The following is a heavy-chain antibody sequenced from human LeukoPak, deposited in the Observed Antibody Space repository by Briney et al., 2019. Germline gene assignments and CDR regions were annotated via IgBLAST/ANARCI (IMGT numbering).Heavy chain of an antibody. Sequence: GGSLRLSCAASGFTFSNFWMNWVRQAPVKGLEWVANIKEDGSEKYYVDSVKGRFTISRDNAKNALYLQMNSLRAEDTAVYYCARDRVYHAFDIWGQGTMVTVSS. J-gene: IGHJ3*02. CDR1: GFTFSNFW. CDR3: ARDRVYHAFDI. V-gene: IGHV3-7*01. CDR2: IKEDGSEK. D-gene: IGHD2-8*01.